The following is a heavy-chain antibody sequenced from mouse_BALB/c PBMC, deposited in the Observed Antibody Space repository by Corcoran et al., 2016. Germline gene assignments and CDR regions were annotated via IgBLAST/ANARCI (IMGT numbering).Heavy chain of an antibody. D-gene: IGHD2-12*01. V-gene: IGHV1-18*01. CDR2: INPNNGGT. CDR3: ARGDDGTRFAY. Sequence: EALLQQSGSELVKPGASVKIPCKASGYTFTDYNRDWVKQSHGKSLEWIGDINPNNGGTIYNQKFKGKATLTVDKSSSTAYMELRSLTSEDTAVYYCARGDDGTRFAYWGQGTLVTVSA. J-gene: IGHJ3*01. CDR1: GYTFTDYN.